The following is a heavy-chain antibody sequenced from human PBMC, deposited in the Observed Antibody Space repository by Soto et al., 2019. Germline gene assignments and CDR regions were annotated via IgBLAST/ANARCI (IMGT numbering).Heavy chain of an antibody. CDR3: AHSRDRWELLHWFDP. D-gene: IGHD1-26*01. J-gene: IGHJ5*02. CDR2: IYWNDDK. Sequence: QLTLKESGPTLVKPTQTLTLTCTFSGFSLSTSGVGVGWIRQPPGKALEWLALIYWNDDKRYSPSLKSRLTITKDTSKNQRVLTMTNTDPVDTATYYCAHSRDRWELLHWFDPWGQGPLVTVSS. V-gene: IGHV2-5*01. CDR1: GFSLSTSGVG.